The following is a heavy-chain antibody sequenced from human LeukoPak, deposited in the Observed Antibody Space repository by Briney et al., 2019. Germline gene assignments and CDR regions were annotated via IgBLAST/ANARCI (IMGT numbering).Heavy chain of an antibody. J-gene: IGHJ4*02. CDR3: ARDYVWGGYRGFDS. V-gene: IGHV4-39*07. CDR1: GGSIRSSNYY. D-gene: IGHD3-16*02. CDR2: IYYNGNT. Sequence: PSETLSLTCIVSGGSIRSSNYYWAWIRQPPGKGLEFIGTIYYNGNTYYHPSLKSRVTISVDTTKKQFSLKLSSVTAADTAVYYCARDYVWGGYRGFDSWGQGTLVIVSS.